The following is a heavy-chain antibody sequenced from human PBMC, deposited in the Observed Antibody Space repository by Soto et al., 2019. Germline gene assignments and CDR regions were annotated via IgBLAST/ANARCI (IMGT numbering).Heavy chain of an antibody. CDR1: GFTFMTYT. V-gene: IGHV3-21*01. CDR3: ARDRGYDAHDYYYNAMDV. CDR2: IRGFSPYT. D-gene: IGHD2-15*01. Sequence: GGSLRLSCISSGFTFMTYTINLVRHSPFKWLEWVSGIRGFSPYTFYAESVKGRFTISRDNAKNSLYLQMNSLRAEDTAVYYCARDRGYDAHDYYYNAMDVWGQGTTVTVSS. J-gene: IGHJ6*02.